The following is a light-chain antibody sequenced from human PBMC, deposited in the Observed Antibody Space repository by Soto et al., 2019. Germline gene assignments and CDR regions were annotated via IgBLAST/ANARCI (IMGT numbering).Light chain of an antibody. CDR3: QRYKAFSPWT. V-gene: IGKV1-5*01. Sequence: DIQMTQSPSALSASVGDRVTITCRASQNISSWLAWYQQKPGKAPKSLIYDASSLESGVPSRLSGSGSGTEFTLTISNLQPDDSATYYCQRYKAFSPWTVGQGTKVEIK. CDR2: DAS. CDR1: QNISSW. J-gene: IGKJ1*01.